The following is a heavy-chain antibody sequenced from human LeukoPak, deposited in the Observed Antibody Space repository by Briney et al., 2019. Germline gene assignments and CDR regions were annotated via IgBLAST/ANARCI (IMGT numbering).Heavy chain of an antibody. CDR2: INPNSGGT. V-gene: IGHV1-2*02. CDR1: GYTFTGYY. J-gene: IGHJ5*02. CDR3: ARCGSSTSCYDNWLDP. Sequence: ASVKVSCKTSGYTFTGYYMHWVRQAPGQGLEWMGWINPNSGGTNYAQKFQGRVTMTRDTSISTAYMELSRLRSDDTAVYYCARCGSSTSCYDNWLDPWGQGTLVTVSS. D-gene: IGHD2-2*01.